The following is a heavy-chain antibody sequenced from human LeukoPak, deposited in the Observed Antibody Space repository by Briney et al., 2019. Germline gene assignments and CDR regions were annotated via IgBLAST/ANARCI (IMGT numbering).Heavy chain of an antibody. CDR2: ISYDGSNK. V-gene: IGHV3-30-3*01. J-gene: IGHJ4*02. CDR3: ARGDFWSGYLDYFDY. D-gene: IGHD3-3*01. CDR1: GFTFSSYA. Sequence: GGSLRLSCAASGFTFSSYAMHWVRQAPGKGLEWVAVISYDGSNKYYADSVKGRFTISRDNSKNTLYLQMNSLRAEDTAVYYCARGDFWSGYLDYFDYWGQGTLVTVSS.